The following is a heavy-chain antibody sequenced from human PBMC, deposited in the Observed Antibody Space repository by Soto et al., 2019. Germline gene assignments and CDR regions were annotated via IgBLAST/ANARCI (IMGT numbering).Heavy chain of an antibody. CDR3: FRGGVTSRIFGY. CDR1: GYIIKNYW. D-gene: IGHD3-16*01. CDR2: IFPDDSDT. J-gene: IGHJ4*02. Sequence: GESLEISCKASGYIIKNYWIGWVRQMPGQGLEWMGIIFPDDSDTRYSTSFQGHVTISVDKSISTAYVQWSSLKASDSAIYYCFRGGVTSRIFGYWGQGTPVTGSS. V-gene: IGHV5-51*01.